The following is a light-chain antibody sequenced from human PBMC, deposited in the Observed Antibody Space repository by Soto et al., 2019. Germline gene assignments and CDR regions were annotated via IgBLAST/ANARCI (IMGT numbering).Light chain of an antibody. CDR2: VAS. Sequence: EIVMTQSPATLSVSPGERATLACRASQSVSSNLSWYQQNPGQAPRLLIYVASTMATGIPARFSGSGSGTGSTLTITMLESEDVAVSYCQQHNIWAPWTFGQGTKVEIK. CDR3: QQHNIWAPWT. CDR1: QSVSSN. J-gene: IGKJ1*01. V-gene: IGKV3-15*01.